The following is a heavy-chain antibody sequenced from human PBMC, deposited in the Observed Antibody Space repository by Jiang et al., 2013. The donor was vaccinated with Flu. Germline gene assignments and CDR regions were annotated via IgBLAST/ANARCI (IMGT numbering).Heavy chain of an antibody. CDR1: DSPSVAMA. CDR2: IWYDGSNK. Sequence: GRSLETLLVQRLDSPSVAMACTGSGQAPGKGLEWVAVIWYDGSNKYYADSVKGRFTISRDNSKNTLYLQMNSLRAEDTAVYYCARDEAPGNYYDSSGYFDYWGQGTLVTVSS. CDR3: ARDEAPGNYYDSSGYFDY. D-gene: IGHD3-22*01. V-gene: IGHV3-33*01. J-gene: IGHJ4*02.